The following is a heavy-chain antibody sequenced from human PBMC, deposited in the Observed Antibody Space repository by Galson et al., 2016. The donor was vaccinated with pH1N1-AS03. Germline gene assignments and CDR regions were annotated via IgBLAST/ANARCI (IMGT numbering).Heavy chain of an antibody. CDR2: ISSNSAST. D-gene: IGHD1-1*01. J-gene: IGHJ6*03. CDR1: GFNFDKYT. Sequence: SLRLSCAASGFNFDKYTMTWVRQAPGKGLEWISSISSNSASTYYADSLKGRLTVSRDNAKNSLYLQMDSLSAEDTAVYYCAKVGGVFDWNDYNYMDVWGTGTTVTVAS. CDR3: AKVGGVFDWNDYNYMDV. V-gene: IGHV3-21*01.